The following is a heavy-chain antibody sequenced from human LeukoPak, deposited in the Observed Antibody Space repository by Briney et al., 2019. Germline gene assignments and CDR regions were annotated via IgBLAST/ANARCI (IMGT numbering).Heavy chain of an antibody. CDR1: GYTFTGYY. V-gene: IGHV1-2*02. CDR2: INPNSGGT. J-gene: IGHJ6*03. CDR3: ARDLLGSAARPAFYYYYYMDV. D-gene: IGHD6-6*01. Sequence: GASVKVSCKASGYTFTGYYMHWVRQAPGQGLEWMGWINPNSGGTNYAQKFQGRVTMTRDTSISTAYMELSRLRSDDTAVYYCARDLLGSAARPAFYYYYYMDVWGKGTTVTVSS.